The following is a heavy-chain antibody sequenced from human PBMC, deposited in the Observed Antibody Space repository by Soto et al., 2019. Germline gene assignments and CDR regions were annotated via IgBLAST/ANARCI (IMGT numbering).Heavy chain of an antibody. Sequence: QVPLQESGPRLVRPSGTLSLTCTVSSGSISTANWWSWVRQPPGRGLEWIGEIYHSGSTNYNLSLKSRVTLSVDKSKNQCSLRISSVPAADTATYYCARRGGGVVLAATTPFDYWGQGTLVTVSS. CDR1: SGSISTANW. CDR3: ARRGGGVVLAATTPFDY. CDR2: IYHSGST. V-gene: IGHV4-4*02. J-gene: IGHJ4*02. D-gene: IGHD2-15*01.